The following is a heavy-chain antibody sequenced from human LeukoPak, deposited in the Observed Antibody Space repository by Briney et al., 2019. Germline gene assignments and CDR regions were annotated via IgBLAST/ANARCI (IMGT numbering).Heavy chain of an antibody. CDR1: GGSISSSSYY. D-gene: IGHD5-24*01. CDR3: ARRGDGYNYKGAKFDY. J-gene: IGHJ4*02. CDR2: IYYSGST. Sequence: SEALSLTCTVSGGSISSSSYYWGWIRQPPGKGLEWIGSIYYSGSTYYNPSLKSRVTISVDTSKNQFSLKLSSVTAADTAVYYCARRGDGYNYKGAKFDYWGQGTLVTVSS. V-gene: IGHV4-39*01.